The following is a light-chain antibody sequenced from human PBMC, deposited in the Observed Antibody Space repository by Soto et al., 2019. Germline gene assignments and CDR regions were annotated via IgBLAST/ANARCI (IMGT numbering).Light chain of an antibody. CDR3: CSYAGSYIYV. CDR1: SSDVGGYNY. J-gene: IGLJ1*01. Sequence: QSALTQPRSVSGSSGQSVTISCTGTSSDVGGYNYVSWYQQHPDKAPKVMIYDVTKRPSGVPDRFSGSKSGNTASLTISGLQAEDEADYYCCSYAGSYIYVFGTG. CDR2: DVT. V-gene: IGLV2-11*01.